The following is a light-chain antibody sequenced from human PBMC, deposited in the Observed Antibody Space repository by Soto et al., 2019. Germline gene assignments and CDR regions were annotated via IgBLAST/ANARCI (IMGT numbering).Light chain of an antibody. Sequence: DIQMTQSPSSLSASVGDRVTITCRASQSISSYLNWYQQKPGKAPKLLIYAASSLQSGVPLRFSGSGSGTDFTLTISSLQPEDFATYYCPQSYSTPLTFGGGTKVEIK. CDR2: AAS. J-gene: IGKJ4*01. CDR1: QSISSY. CDR3: PQSYSTPLT. V-gene: IGKV1-39*01.